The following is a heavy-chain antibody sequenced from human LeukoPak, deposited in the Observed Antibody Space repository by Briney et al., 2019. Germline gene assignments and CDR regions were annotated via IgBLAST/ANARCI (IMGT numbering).Heavy chain of an antibody. J-gene: IGHJ4*02. CDR1: GFTFSDYH. CDR2: MSSSGSII. CDR3: ARKAWVAAAFIDY. D-gene: IGHD6-13*01. V-gene: IGHV3-11*01. Sequence: GSLRLSCAASGFTFSDYHMSWIRQAPGKGLELVSYMSSSGSIIYYADSVKGRFTISRDNAKNSLYLQMNSLRAEDTAVYYCARKAWVAAAFIDYWGQGTLVTVSS.